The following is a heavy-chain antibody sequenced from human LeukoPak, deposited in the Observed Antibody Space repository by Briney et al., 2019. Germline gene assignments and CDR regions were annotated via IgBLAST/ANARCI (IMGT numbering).Heavy chain of an antibody. CDR2: ISYDGSNK. V-gene: IGHV3-30*18. CDR1: GFTFSSYG. Sequence: PGRSLRLSCAASGFTFSSYGKHWVRQAPGKGLEWVAVISYDGSNKYYADSVKGRFTISRYNSKNTLYLQMNSLRAEDTAVYYCAKTDIVVVVAALFDYWGQGTLVTVSS. J-gene: IGHJ4*02. D-gene: IGHD2-15*01. CDR3: AKTDIVVVVAALFDY.